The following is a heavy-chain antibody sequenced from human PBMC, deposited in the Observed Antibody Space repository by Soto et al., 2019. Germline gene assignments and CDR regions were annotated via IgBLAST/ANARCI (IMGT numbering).Heavy chain of an antibody. D-gene: IGHD5-18*01. J-gene: IGHJ4*02. CDR3: AKCGYSFTCRPVDS. CDR1: GGSISTRSYY. CDR2: IYFNGNT. Sequence: QLQLQESGPGLVKPSETLSLTCTVSGGSISTRSYYWGWFRQPPGKGLEWIGNIYFNGNTYYSPSLKSRVILSVSTSKNPCSLNLSSVTAADTAVYYCAKCGYSFTCRPVDSWGLGTLVAVSS. V-gene: IGHV4-39*01.